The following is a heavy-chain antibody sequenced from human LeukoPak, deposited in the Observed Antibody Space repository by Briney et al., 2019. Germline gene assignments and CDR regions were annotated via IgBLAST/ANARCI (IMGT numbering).Heavy chain of an antibody. CDR1: GFTFSSYE. J-gene: IGHJ4*02. V-gene: IGHV3-48*03. D-gene: IGHD3-3*01. CDR2: ISSSGSTI. Sequence: GGSLRLSCAASGFTFSSYEMNWVRQAPGKGLEWVSYISSSGSTIYYADSVKGRFTISRDNAKNSLYLQMNSLRAEDTAVYYCAGLLEWFDYWGQGTLVTVSS. CDR3: AGLLEWFDY.